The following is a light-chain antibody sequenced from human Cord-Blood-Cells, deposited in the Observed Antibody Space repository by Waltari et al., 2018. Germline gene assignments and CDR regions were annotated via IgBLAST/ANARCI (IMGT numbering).Light chain of an antibody. CDR2: EVS. CDR1: SIDVGGANH. CDR3: SSYTSSSTLV. V-gene: IGLV2-14*01. Sequence: QSALTQPASVSGSPGQSITISCTGTSIDVGGANHVSWYQQHPGKAPKLMIYEVSNRPSGVSNRFSGSKSGNTASLTISGLQAEDEADYYCSSYTSSSTLVFGTGTKVTVL. J-gene: IGLJ1*01.